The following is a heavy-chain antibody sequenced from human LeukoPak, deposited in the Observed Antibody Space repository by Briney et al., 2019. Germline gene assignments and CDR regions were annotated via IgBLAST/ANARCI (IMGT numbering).Heavy chain of an antibody. CDR3: ARLDILVVPAGITRDY. V-gene: IGHV3-21*01. J-gene: IGHJ4*02. CDR1: GFTFSSYS. CDR2: ISSSSSYI. Sequence: GGSLRLSCAASGFTFSSYSLNWVRQAPGKGLEWVSSISSSSSYIYYADSVKGRFTISRDNAKNSLYLQMNSLRAEDTAVYYCARLDILVVPAGITRDYWGQGTLVTVSS. D-gene: IGHD2-2*03.